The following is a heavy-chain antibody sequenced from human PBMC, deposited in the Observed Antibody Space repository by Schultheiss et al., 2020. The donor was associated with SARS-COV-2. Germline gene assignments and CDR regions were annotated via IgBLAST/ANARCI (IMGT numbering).Heavy chain of an antibody. J-gene: IGHJ4*02. V-gene: IGHV4-61*05. D-gene: IGHD2-2*01. CDR3: AASVRYQLLYDY. Sequence: SETLSLTCTVSGGSISSSSYYWGWIRQPPGKGLEWIGYIYYSGSTNYNPSLKSRVTISVDTSKNQFSLKLSSVTATDTAVYYCAASVRYQLLYDYWGQGTLVTVSS. CDR2: IYYSGST. CDR1: GGSISSSSYY.